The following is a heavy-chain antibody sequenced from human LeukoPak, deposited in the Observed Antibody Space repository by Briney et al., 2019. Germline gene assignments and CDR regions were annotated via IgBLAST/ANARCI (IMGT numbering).Heavy chain of an antibody. Sequence: GGPLRLSCAVSGFTFSSTWFHWVRQGPGKGLVWVSRINSDGSSTIYADSVKGRFTISRDNAKNTVYLQMNSLRAEDTAVYYCARDEGVDLNWFDPWGQGTLVTVSS. CDR3: ARDEGVDLNWFDP. D-gene: IGHD2-15*01. CDR2: INSDGSST. J-gene: IGHJ5*02. V-gene: IGHV3-74*01. CDR1: GFTFSSTW.